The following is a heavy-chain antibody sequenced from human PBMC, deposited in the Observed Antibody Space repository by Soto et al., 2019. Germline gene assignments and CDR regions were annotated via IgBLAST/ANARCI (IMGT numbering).Heavy chain of an antibody. CDR1: GFTFSDYG. D-gene: IGHD3-22*01. CDR2: IWYDGSNK. V-gene: IGHV3-33*01. CDR3: ARGRRAYEFKSSDYYAMDV. J-gene: IGHJ6*02. Sequence: QVQLVESGGGVVQPGRSLRLSCAASGFTFSDYGMHWVRQAPGKGLEWAAVIWYDGSNKYYADSVKGRFTISRDNSKNTLYVQMNSLRVDDTAVYYCARGRRAYEFKSSDYYAMDVWGQGTTVTVSS.